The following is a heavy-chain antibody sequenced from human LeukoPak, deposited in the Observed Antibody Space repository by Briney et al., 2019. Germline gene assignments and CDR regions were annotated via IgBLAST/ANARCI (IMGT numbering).Heavy chain of an antibody. CDR2: INSGNGNT. V-gene: IGHV1-3*04. Sequence: ASVKVSCKTSGYSFNAYALHWVRQAPGQGLEWLGWINSGNGNTKYSQRFQGRLTITRDASANTVYLELSSLRSGDTAVFYCARDPEFYYYYYMDVWGKGTTVTVSS. CDR1: GYSFNAYA. CDR3: ARDPEFYYYYYMDV. D-gene: IGHD3-10*01. J-gene: IGHJ6*03.